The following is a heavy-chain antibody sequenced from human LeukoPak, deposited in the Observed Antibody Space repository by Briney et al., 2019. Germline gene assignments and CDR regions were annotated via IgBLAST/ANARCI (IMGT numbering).Heavy chain of an antibody. J-gene: IGHJ3*02. D-gene: IGHD3-22*01. V-gene: IGHV1-8*02. Sequence: GASVKVSCKTSGYIFNGYDINWVRQATGRGLEWMGWVNPTFGNTGYAEKFRGRVTMTSDRSMSTAYMELSSLRSEDTGVYYCARGKYTSGFSDAFDIWGQGTVVSVSP. CDR1: GYIFNGYD. CDR2: VNPTFGNT. CDR3: ARGKYTSGFSDAFDI.